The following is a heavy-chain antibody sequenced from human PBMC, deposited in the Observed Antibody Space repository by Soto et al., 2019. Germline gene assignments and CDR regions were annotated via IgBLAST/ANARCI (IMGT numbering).Heavy chain of an antibody. Sequence: ASVKVSCKASGYTFTSYGISWVRQAPGQGLEWMGWISAYNGNTNYAQKLQGRVTMTTDTSTSTAYMELRSLRSDDTAVYYCARVGGDIVVVPAALAHPFDPWGQGTLVTVSS. CDR2: ISAYNGNT. J-gene: IGHJ5*02. CDR1: GYTFTSYG. CDR3: ARVGGDIVVVPAALAHPFDP. D-gene: IGHD2-2*01. V-gene: IGHV1-18*01.